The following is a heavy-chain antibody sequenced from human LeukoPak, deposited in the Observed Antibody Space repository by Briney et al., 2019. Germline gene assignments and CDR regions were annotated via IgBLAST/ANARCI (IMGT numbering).Heavy chain of an antibody. CDR3: ARRVRDTVRGVIVSGPDDAFDI. J-gene: IGHJ3*02. Sequence: GSSVHVSCMACGWTFRSYAISWVRPAPGRGLEWVGRIFPFLGIDNYAQKIQSRVTIPAHKSTSTAYMELSSLRSEDTAVYYGARRVRDTVRGVIVSGPDDAFDIWGQGTMVTVSS. V-gene: IGHV1-69*04. CDR2: IFPFLGID. D-gene: IGHD3-16*02. CDR1: GWTFRSYA.